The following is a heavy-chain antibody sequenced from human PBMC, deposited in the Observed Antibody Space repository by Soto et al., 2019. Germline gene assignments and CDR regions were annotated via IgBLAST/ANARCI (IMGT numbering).Heavy chain of an antibody. CDR3: ARDCSGGSCYPGMDV. J-gene: IGHJ6*02. V-gene: IGHV3-21*01. CDR1: GLNFNSYT. CDR2: ISSSGYI. Sequence: GGSLRLSCAASGLNFNSYTINWVRQAPGKRVEWLSSISSSGYIFSTDSVRGRFTISRDNAKTSVYLQINTLRAEDTAVYFCARDCSGGSCYPGMDVWGQGTTVNVSS. D-gene: IGHD2-15*01.